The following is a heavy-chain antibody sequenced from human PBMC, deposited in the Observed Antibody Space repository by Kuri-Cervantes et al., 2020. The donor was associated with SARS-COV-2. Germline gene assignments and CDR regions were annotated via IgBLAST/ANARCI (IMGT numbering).Heavy chain of an antibody. CDR2: TSYSGNT. D-gene: IGHD3-3*01. CDR3: ARHYDFWTGYFPF. V-gene: IGHV4-59*01. J-gene: IGHJ4*02. Sequence: GSLRLSCSVSGGSIGSSYWSWIRQPPGRGLEWIGYTSYSGNTNSNPPLKSRVTMSVDTSKDQFSLEMTSVTAADTAIYYCARHYDFWTGYFPFWGQGILVTVSS. CDR1: GGSIGSSY.